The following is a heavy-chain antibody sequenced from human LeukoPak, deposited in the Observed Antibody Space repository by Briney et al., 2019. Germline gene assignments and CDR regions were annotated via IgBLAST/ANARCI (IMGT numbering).Heavy chain of an antibody. J-gene: IGHJ4*02. Sequence: PSETLSLTCAVYGGSFSGYYWSWIRQPPGKGLEWIGEINHSGSTNYNPSLKSRVTISVDTSKNQFSLKLSSVTAADTAVYYCARSLQDHGDLTLDYWGQGTLVTVSS. D-gene: IGHD4-17*01. CDR1: GGSFSGYY. CDR2: INHSGST. V-gene: IGHV4-34*01. CDR3: ARSLQDHGDLTLDY.